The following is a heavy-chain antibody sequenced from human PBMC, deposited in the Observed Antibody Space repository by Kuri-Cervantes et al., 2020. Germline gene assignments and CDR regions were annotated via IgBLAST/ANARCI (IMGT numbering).Heavy chain of an antibody. CDR1: GGTFSSYA. D-gene: IGHD4-17*01. J-gene: IGHJ4*02. Sequence: SAKVFCKAAGGTFSSYAISWVRQAPGQGLVWMVGIITIFGTANYEQKFQGRVTITADESTSTAYIELSSMRSEDTAVYYCARGGSTVTTGGVDFYYWGQGTLVTVSS. CDR3: ARGGSTVTTGGVDFYY. V-gene: IGHV1-69*13. CDR2: IITIFGTA.